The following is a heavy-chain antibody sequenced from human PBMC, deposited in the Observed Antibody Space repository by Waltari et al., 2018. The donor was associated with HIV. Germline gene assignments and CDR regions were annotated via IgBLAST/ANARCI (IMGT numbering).Heavy chain of an antibody. D-gene: IGHD6-6*01. CDR2: MSNSGSRS. CDR3: AKAAYNGPSLAVLHFDY. CDR1: GFSFSLYA. Sequence: DVQLLESGGDLVKPGGSLRLSCAAPGFSFSLYAMSWVSQAPVNTLEWVQTMSNSGSRSHYADAVKGKFNISRDNSKRTLYLNMNVRRDEHTGIYYCAKAAYNGPSLAVLHFDYWGLGTRVTVSA. V-gene: IGHV3-23*01. J-gene: IGHJ4*02.